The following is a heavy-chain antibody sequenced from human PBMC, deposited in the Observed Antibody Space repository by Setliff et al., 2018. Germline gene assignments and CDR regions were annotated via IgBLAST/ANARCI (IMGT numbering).Heavy chain of an antibody. D-gene: IGHD3-22*01. CDR1: GYTFITYG. J-gene: IGHJ4*02. Sequence: GASVKVSCKASGYTFITYGVNWVRQAPGQGLEWMGWISAYNGNTNYAQNLQDRVTMTTDTSTSTAYMELRSLRSDGTAIYYCAREGGVGDSSGYYPPLDYWGQGTLVTVSS. V-gene: IGHV1-18*01. CDR3: AREGGVGDSSGYYPPLDY. CDR2: ISAYNGNT.